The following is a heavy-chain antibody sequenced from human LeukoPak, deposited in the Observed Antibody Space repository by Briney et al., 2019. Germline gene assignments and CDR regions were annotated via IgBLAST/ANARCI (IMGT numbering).Heavy chain of an antibody. Sequence: ASVKVSCKASGYTFTGYYMHWVRQAPGQGLEWMGRINPNSGGTNYAQKFQGRVTMTRDTSISTAYMELSRLRSDDTAVYCCARFGVTMIVVVGPDGVDIWGQGTMVTVSS. D-gene: IGHD3-22*01. CDR2: INPNSGGT. CDR1: GYTFTGYY. CDR3: ARFGVTMIVVVGPDGVDI. J-gene: IGHJ3*02. V-gene: IGHV1-2*06.